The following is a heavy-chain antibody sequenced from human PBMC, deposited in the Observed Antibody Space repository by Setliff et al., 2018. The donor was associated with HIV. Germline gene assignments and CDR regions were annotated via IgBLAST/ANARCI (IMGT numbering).Heavy chain of an antibody. CDR1: GGSITSGGYY. CDR3: ARGGNSYDSSGYYP. D-gene: IGHD3-22*01. Sequence: PSETLSLTCTVSGGSITSGGYYWGWIRHHPGKGLEWIGYIDYSGSTDYSPSLKSRVTISGVMSKNQFSLKLSSVTAADTAVYYCARGGNSYDSSGYYPWGQGTLVTVSS. V-gene: IGHV4-31*03. J-gene: IGHJ5*02. CDR2: IDYSGST.